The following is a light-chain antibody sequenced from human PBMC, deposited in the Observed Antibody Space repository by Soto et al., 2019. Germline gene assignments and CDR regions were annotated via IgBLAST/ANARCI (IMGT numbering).Light chain of an antibody. Sequence: EIVLTQSPGTLSLSPGERATLSCRASQSVSSTFLAWYQQKPGQAPRLLIYGVSKRATVIPDRFSGSGSGTDFTLTISRLEPEDFAVYFCVQFVSAPPRTFGQGTKVEIK. CDR1: QSVSSTF. J-gene: IGKJ1*01. CDR3: VQFVSAPPRT. CDR2: GVS. V-gene: IGKV3-20*01.